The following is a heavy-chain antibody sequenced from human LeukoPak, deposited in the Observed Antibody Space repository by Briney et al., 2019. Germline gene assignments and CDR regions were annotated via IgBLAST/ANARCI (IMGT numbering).Heavy chain of an antibody. V-gene: IGHV4-39*01. CDR2: IYYIGST. D-gene: IGHD3-22*01. Sequence: SETLSLTCIVSGGSISSYYWGWIRQPPGKGLEWIGSIYYIGSTYYNPSPKSRVTISVDTSKNQFSLKLSSVTAADTAVYYYARRYRSYYYDSSGYYYSYYFDYWGQGTLVTVSS. J-gene: IGHJ4*02. CDR1: GGSISSYY. CDR3: ARRYRSYYYDSSGYYYSYYFDY.